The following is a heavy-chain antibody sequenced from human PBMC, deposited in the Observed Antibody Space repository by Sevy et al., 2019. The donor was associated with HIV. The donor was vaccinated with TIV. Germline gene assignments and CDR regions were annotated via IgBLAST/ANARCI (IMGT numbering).Heavy chain of an antibody. CDR2: ISAYNGNT. D-gene: IGHD3-10*01. CDR1: GYTFNSYG. J-gene: IGHJ3*02. CDR3: ARDGGYYGSESSDAFDI. Sequence: ASVKVYCKASGYTFNSYGIGWVRQAPGQGLEWMGWISAYNGNTNYAQKLQGRISMTTDTSTSTAYMELRSLRSDDTAMYYCARDGGYYGSESSDAFDIRGQGTMVTVSS. V-gene: IGHV1-18*01.